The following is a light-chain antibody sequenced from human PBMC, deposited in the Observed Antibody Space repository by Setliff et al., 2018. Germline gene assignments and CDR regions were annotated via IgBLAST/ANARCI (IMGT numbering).Light chain of an antibody. CDR1: SSDVGGYNY. CDR2: DVS. CDR3: SSYEGSNNYV. V-gene: IGLV2-14*01. J-gene: IGLJ1*01. Sequence: ALTQPASVSGSPGQSITISCTGTSSDVGGYNYVSWYQQHPGKAPQLMIYDVSNRPSGVSNRFSGSKSGNTASLTVSGLQAEDEADYYCSSYEGSNNYVFGTGTKVTVL.